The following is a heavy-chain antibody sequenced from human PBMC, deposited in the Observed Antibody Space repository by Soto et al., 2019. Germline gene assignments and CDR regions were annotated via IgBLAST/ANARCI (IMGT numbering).Heavy chain of an antibody. V-gene: IGHV3-64D*06. CDR3: VKEGYMRSDWYGQFDC. J-gene: IGHJ4*02. D-gene: IGHD6-19*01. Sequence: GGSLRLSCAASGFTFNTFAMHWVRQTPGKGLEFVSAISSNGGNTYYADSVKGRFAISRDNSKNTLYLQMYSLRPEDTALYYCVKEGYMRSDWYGQFDCWGQGTLVTVSS. CDR1: GFTFNTFA. CDR2: ISSNGGNT.